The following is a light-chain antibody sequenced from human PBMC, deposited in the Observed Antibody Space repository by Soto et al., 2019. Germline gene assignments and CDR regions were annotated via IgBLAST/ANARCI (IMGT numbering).Light chain of an antibody. Sequence: SALTQPASVSGSPGQSITISCTGTSSDVGGYNFVSWYQQHPGKAPKLMIYDVSNRPSGVSNRFSGSKSGNTASLTISRLQAEDEADYYCISYTSSGTLVFGTGTKVTVL. J-gene: IGLJ1*01. V-gene: IGLV2-14*01. CDR3: ISYTSSGTLV. CDR2: DVS. CDR1: SSDVGGYNF.